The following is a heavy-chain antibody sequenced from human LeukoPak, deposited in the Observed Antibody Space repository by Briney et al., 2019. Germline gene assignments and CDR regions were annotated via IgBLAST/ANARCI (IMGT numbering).Heavy chain of an antibody. V-gene: IGHV3-48*02. J-gene: IGHJ5*02. D-gene: IGHD3/OR15-3a*01. CDR3: ARDRGGTA. CDR1: GFTFNSYG. CDR2: ISSSSNAI. Sequence: GGSLRLSCAASGFTFNSYGMNWVRQAPGKGLEWVSYISSSSNAIYYAGSVRGRFTISRDNAKNSLYLQMSSLRDEDTAVYYCARDRGGTAWGQGTLVTVSS.